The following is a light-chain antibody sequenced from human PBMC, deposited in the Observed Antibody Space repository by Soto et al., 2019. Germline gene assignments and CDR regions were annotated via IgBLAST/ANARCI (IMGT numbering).Light chain of an antibody. J-gene: IGKJ1*01. CDR3: QQYFRSGT. CDR1: QSVSNNS. Sequence: GSLVLYAGERXXLSCRASQSVSNNSLAWYQQKPPHSPSLLVYVASNISTVIPYRFGGSGSGTDLTLSISSLKPEDFAVYYWQQYFRSGTFGQGTKADIK. CDR2: VAS. V-gene: IGKV3-20*01.